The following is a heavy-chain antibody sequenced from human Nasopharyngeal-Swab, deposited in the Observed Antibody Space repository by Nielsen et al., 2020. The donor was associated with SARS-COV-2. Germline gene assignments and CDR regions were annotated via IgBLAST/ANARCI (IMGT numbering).Heavy chain of an antibody. V-gene: IGHV4-34*01. D-gene: IGHD2-2*01. CDR2: INHSGST. Sequence: PGKGPEWIAEINHSGSTNYNPSLKSRVTLSVDTSMNQVSLEVSSVTAADTAVYYCARGLSGIVPAPILGLGPYYYYYYYMDVWGKGTTVTVSS. CDR3: ARGLSGIVPAPILGLGPYYYYYYYMDV. J-gene: IGHJ6*03.